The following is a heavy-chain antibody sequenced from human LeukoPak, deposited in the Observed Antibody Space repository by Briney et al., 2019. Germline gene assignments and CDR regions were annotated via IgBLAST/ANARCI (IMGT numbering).Heavy chain of an antibody. Sequence: SETLSLTCDVSGGSISSSNWWSWVRQPLGKGLEWIGEIYHSGSTNYNPSLKSRVIISVDKSKNQFSLKLYSVTAADTAVYYCARREGELRYFDWLTPRDWGQGTLVTVSS. D-gene: IGHD3-9*01. V-gene: IGHV4-4*02. J-gene: IGHJ4*02. CDR3: ARREGELRYFDWLTPRD. CDR1: GGSISSSNW. CDR2: IYHSGST.